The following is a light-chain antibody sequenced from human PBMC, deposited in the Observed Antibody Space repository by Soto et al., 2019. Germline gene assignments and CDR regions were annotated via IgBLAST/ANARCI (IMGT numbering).Light chain of an antibody. V-gene: IGKV1-5*03. CDR3: QQYSAFPRT. Sequence: DIPMTQFPSTLSASVGDTVTITCRASQSISSWLAWYQQKPGKAPKLLISQASSLESGVPSKFSGSGSGTEFALTITSLQPDDFATYYCQQYSAFPRTFGQGTKVEI. J-gene: IGKJ1*01. CDR1: QSISSW. CDR2: QAS.